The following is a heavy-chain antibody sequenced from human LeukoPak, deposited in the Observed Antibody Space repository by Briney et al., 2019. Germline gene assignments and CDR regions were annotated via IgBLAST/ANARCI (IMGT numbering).Heavy chain of an antibody. D-gene: IGHD3-9*01. CDR1: GGSISSYY. V-gene: IGHV4-4*07. J-gene: IGHJ4*02. Sequence: SETLSLTCTVSGGSISSYYWSWIRQPAGKGLEWIGRIYTSGSTNYNPSLKSRVTMSVDTSKNRFSLKLSSVTAADTAVYYCARDSTRPYYDILTGSDYFDYWGQGTLVTVSS. CDR3: ARDSTRPYYDILTGSDYFDY. CDR2: IYTSGST.